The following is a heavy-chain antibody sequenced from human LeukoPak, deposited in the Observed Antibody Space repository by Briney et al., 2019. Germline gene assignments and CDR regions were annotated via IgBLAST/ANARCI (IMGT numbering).Heavy chain of an antibody. V-gene: IGHV1-2*02. CDR2: INPNSGGT. J-gene: IGHJ5*02. CDR3: ARDSYSLNWFDP. CDR1: GYTFTSYG. D-gene: IGHD4-11*01. Sequence: GASVKVSCKASGYTFTSYGISWVRQAPGQGLEWMGWINPNSGGTNYAQKFQGRVTMTRDTSISTAYMELSRLRSDDTAVYYCARDSYSLNWFDPWGQGTLVTVSS.